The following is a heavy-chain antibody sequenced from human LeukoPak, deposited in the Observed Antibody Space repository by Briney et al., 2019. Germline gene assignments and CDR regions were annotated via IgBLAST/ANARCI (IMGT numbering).Heavy chain of an antibody. CDR1: GFTFSSYE. D-gene: IGHD3-10*02. V-gene: IGHV3-48*03. Sequence: GSLRLSCAASGFTFSSYEMNWVRQAPGKGLEWVSFINTGCRTIYYADSVKGRFTISRDNAKNSLYLQMNNLRAEDTAVYYCARVGGGQGYVSDYWGQGTLVTVSS. J-gene: IGHJ4*02. CDR2: INTGCRTI. CDR3: ARVGGGQGYVSDY.